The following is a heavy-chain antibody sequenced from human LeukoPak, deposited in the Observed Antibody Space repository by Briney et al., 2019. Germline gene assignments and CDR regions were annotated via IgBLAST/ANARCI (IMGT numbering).Heavy chain of an antibody. CDR2: IRSKANSYAT. Sequence: GGSLRLSCAASGFTFINAWMAWVRQASGKGLEWVGRIRSKANSYATAYAASVKGRFTISRDDSKNTAYLQMNSLKTEDTAVYYCTMYSSGWSGGYWGQGTLVTVSS. CDR3: TMYSSGWSGGY. D-gene: IGHD6-19*01. V-gene: IGHV3-73*01. CDR1: GFTFINAW. J-gene: IGHJ4*02.